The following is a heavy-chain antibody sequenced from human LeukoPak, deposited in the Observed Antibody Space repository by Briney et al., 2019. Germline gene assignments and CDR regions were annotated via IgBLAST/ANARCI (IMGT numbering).Heavy chain of an antibody. D-gene: IGHD3-22*01. CDR1: GGSVSSGSHY. CDR2: IYYSGST. J-gene: IGHJ4*02. V-gene: IGHV4-31*03. CDR3: ARGRSYDSSGCYYFDY. Sequence: SETLSLTCTVSGGSVSSGSHYWSWIRQHPGKGLEWIGYIYYSGSTYYNPSLKSRVTISVDTSKNQFSLNLSSVTAADTAVYYCARGRSYDSSGCYYFDYWGQGTLVTVSS.